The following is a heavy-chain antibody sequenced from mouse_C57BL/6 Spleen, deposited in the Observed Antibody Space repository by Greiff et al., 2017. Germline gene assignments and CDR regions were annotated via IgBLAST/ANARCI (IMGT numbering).Heavy chain of an antibody. D-gene: IGHD1-1*01. J-gene: IGHJ4*01. CDR1: GYTFTSYW. V-gene: IGHV1-52*01. Sequence: QVHVKQPGAELVRPGSSVKLSCKASGYTFTSYWMHWVKQRPIQGLEWIGNIDPSDSETHYNQKFKDKATLTVDKSSSTAYMQLSSRTSEDSAVYYCAREGYYGGRYAMDYWGQGTSVTVSS. CDR2: IDPSDSET. CDR3: AREGYYGGRYAMDY.